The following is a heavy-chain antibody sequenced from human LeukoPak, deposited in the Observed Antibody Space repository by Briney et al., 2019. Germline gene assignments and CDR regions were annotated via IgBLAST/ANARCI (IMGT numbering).Heavy chain of an antibody. Sequence: GGSLRLSCTASGFPFIEYSMNWVRQAPGKGLEWISYIGIDSGSTRYADSVRGRFTISADKAKNSLYLQMNSLRVEDTAVYYCARDHNYAFDNWGQGTLVSVAS. D-gene: IGHD1-1*01. J-gene: IGHJ4*02. CDR3: ARDHNYAFDN. CDR1: GFPFIEYS. CDR2: IGIDSGST. V-gene: IGHV3-48*01.